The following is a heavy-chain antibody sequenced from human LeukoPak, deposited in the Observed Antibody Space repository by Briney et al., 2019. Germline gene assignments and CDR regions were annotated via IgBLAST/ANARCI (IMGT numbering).Heavy chain of an antibody. CDR2: IWYDGSNK. CDR3: ARDNFYCSSTSCYQYYYYYMDV. D-gene: IGHD2-2*01. Sequence: PGGSLRLSCAASGFSFSNYAMSWVRQAPGKGLEWVAVIWYDGSNKYYADSVKGRFTISRDNSKNTLYLQMNSLRAEDTAVYYCARDNFYCSSTSCYQYYYYYMDVWGKGTTVTVSS. CDR1: GFSFSNYA. V-gene: IGHV3-33*01. J-gene: IGHJ6*03.